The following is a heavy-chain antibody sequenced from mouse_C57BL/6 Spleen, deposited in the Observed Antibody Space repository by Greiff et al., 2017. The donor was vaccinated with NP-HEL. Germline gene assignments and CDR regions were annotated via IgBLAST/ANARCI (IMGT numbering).Heavy chain of an antibody. J-gene: IGHJ1*03. D-gene: IGHD1-1*01. CDR1: GFNIKDDY. CDR3: TTNDGSSSHWYFDV. V-gene: IGHV14-4*01. CDR2: IDPENGDT. Sequence: EVQLQQSGAELVRPGASVKLSCTASGFNIKDDYMHWVKQRPEQGLEWIGWIDPENGDTEYASKFQGKATITADTSSNTAYLQLSSLTSEDTAVYYCTTNDGSSSHWYFDVWGTGTTVTVSS.